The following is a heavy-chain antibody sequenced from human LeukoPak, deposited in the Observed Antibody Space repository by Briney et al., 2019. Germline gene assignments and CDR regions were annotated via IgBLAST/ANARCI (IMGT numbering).Heavy chain of an antibody. CDR3: ATAWSRSWNLANY. V-gene: IGHV1-24*01. Sequence: ASVKVSCKVSGYTLTELSMHWVRQAPGKGLEWMGGFDPEDGETIYAQKFQGRVTMTEDTSTDTAYMELRSLRSEDTAVYYCATAWSRSWNLANYWGQGTLVTVSS. D-gene: IGHD1-7*01. CDR1: GYTLTELS. CDR2: FDPEDGET. J-gene: IGHJ4*02.